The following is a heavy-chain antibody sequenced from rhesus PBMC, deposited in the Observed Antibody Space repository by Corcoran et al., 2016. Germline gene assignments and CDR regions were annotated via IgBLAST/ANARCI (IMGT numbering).Heavy chain of an antibody. J-gene: IGHJ5-1*01. CDR1: GYSFSSGYY. CDR2: ISGSNRST. V-gene: IGHV4-99*01. Sequence: QVQLQESGPGLVKPSETLSLTFAVSGYSFSSGYYWGWISQPPRSGLEYIGYISGSNRSTYYNPSLKSRVTISKDTSKNQFALKLSSVTAADTAVYYCARPVTTKGNNRFDVWGPGVLVTVSS. CDR3: ARPVTTKGNNRFDV. D-gene: IGHD4-17*01.